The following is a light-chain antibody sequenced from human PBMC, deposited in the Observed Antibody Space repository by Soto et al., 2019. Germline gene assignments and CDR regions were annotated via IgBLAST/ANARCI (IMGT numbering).Light chain of an antibody. J-gene: IGKJ1*01. V-gene: IGKV1-5*01. CDR1: ESIDNW. CDR2: AAS. Sequence: DIQMTQSPSTLSASAGDTVTITCRASESIDNWLAWYQQKPGKAPKLLLFAASTLVGGVPSRFSGSGSGTEFTLTISSLRPDDFATYYCQQYDTFSQTFGQGTKVDIK. CDR3: QQYDTFSQT.